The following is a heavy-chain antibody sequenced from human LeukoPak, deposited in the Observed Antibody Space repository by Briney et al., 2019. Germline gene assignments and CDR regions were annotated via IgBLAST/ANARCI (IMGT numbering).Heavy chain of an antibody. Sequence: SQTLSLTCAVSGGSISSGGYSWSWIRQPPGKGLEWIGYIYYSGSTYYNPSLKSRVTISVDTSKNQFSLKLSSVTAADTAVYYCARTVTYYDSSGYKYWGQGTLVTVSS. CDR3: ARTVTYYDSSGYKY. CDR2: IYYSGST. J-gene: IGHJ4*02. V-gene: IGHV4-30-4*07. D-gene: IGHD3-22*01. CDR1: GGSISSGGYS.